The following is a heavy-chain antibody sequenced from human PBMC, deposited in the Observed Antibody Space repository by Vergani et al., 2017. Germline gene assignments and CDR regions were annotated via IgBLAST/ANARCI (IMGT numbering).Heavy chain of an antibody. D-gene: IGHD1-7*01. V-gene: IGHV1-69*01. Sequence: QVQLVQSWAEVKKPGSSVKVSCKASGGTFSSYAISWVRQAPGQGLEWMGGIIPIFGTTNYAQKFQGRVTITADESTSTAYMELSSLRSEDTAVYYCASCNWNYPQGYFDYWGQGTLVTVSS. J-gene: IGHJ4*02. CDR1: GGTFSSYA. CDR3: ASCNWNYPQGYFDY. CDR2: IIPIFGTT.